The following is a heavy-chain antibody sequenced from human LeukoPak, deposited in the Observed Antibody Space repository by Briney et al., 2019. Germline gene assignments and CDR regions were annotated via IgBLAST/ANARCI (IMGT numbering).Heavy chain of an antibody. D-gene: IGHD2-2*01. Sequence: SETLSLTCTLSGGSISSSSYYWGWIRQPPGKGLEWFGSIYYSGSTYYNPSLKSRVTISVDTSKNQFSLKLSSVTAADTAVYYCARHWPGYCSSTSCSRNFDYWGQGTLVTVSS. J-gene: IGHJ4*02. CDR3: ARHWPGYCSSTSCSRNFDY. V-gene: IGHV4-39*01. CDR1: GGSISSSSYY. CDR2: IYYSGST.